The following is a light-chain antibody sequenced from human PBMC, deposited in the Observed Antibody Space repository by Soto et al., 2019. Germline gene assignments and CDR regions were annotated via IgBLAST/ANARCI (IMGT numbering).Light chain of an antibody. J-gene: IGKJ5*01. CDR2: GAS. Sequence: EIVLTQSPGTLSLSPGERATLSCRASQSVSSSYLAWYQQKPGQAPRLLIYGASSRATGSPDRFSGSGSGTDFTLTISRLEPEDFAVYYWQQYGSSPPGITFGQGTRLEIK. V-gene: IGKV3-20*01. CDR1: QSVSSSY. CDR3: QQYGSSPPGIT.